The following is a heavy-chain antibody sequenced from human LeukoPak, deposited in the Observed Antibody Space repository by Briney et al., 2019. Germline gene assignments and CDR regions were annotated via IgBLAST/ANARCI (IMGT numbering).Heavy chain of an antibody. CDR2: IIPILGIA. J-gene: IGHJ4*02. CDR3: ARDMVRGVILY. CDR1: GGTFSSYA. D-gene: IGHD3-10*01. V-gene: IGHV1-69*04. Sequence: SVKVSCKASGGTFSSYAISWVRQAPGQGLEWMGRIIPILGIANYAQKFQGRVTITADKSTSTAYMELSSLRSEDTAVYYCARDMVRGVILYWGQGTLVTVSS.